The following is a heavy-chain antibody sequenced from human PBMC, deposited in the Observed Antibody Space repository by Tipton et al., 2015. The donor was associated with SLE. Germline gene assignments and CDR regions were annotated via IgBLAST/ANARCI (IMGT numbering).Heavy chain of an antibody. CDR1: GVSITSGGYY. CDR3: ARAGGNSLALHV. D-gene: IGHD4-23*01. CDR2: VYYNVRT. J-gene: IGHJ3*01. Sequence: TLSLTCTVSGVSITSGGYYWSWIRQRPGTGPEWIGTVYYNVRTYYNPSLKSRMTMSLDTSKNQLSLNLSSMTAADTAVYFCARAGGNSLALHVWGQGTMVTVSS. V-gene: IGHV4-31*03.